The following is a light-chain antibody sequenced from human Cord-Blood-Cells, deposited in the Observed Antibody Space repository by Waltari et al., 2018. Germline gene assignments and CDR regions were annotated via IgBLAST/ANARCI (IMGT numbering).Light chain of an antibody. Sequence: EIVLTQSPGTLSLSPGERASQSVSISYLACYQQKPGQAPRLLIYGASSRATGIPDRFSGSGSGTDFTLTISRLEPEDFAVYYCQQYGSSSWTFGQGTKVEIK. V-gene: IGKV3-20*01. CDR2: GAS. CDR3: QQYGSSSWT. J-gene: IGKJ1*01. CDR1: QSVSISY.